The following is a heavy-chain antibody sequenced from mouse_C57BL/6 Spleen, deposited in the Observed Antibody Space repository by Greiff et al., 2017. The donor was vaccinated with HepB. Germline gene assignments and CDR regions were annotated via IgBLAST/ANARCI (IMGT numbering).Heavy chain of an antibody. CDR3: ARWDGYWFAY. CDR2: IDPSDSYT. D-gene: IGHD2-3*01. CDR1: GYTFTSYW. Sequence: VQLQQPGAELVVPGASVKLSCKASGYTFTSYWMHWVKQRPGQGLEWIGEIDPSDSYTNYNQKFKGKSTLTVDKSSSTAYMQLSSLTSEDSAVYYCARWDGYWFAYWGQGTLVTVSA. V-gene: IGHV1-69*01. J-gene: IGHJ3*01.